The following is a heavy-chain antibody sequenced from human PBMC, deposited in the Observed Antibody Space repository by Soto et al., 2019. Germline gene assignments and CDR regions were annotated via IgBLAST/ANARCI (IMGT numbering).Heavy chain of an antibody. Sequence: GESLKISCAASGFTFSSYGMHWVRQAPGKGLEWVAVIWYDGSNKYYADSVKGRFTISRDNSKNTLYLQMNSLRAEDTAVYYCASSRRYSSSGYYMDVWGKGTTVTVSS. V-gene: IGHV3-33*08. D-gene: IGHD6-6*01. J-gene: IGHJ6*03. CDR2: IWYDGSNK. CDR3: ASSRRYSSSGYYMDV. CDR1: GFTFSSYG.